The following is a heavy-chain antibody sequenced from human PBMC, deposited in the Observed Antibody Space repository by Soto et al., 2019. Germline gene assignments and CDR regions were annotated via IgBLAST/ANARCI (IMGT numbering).Heavy chain of an antibody. Sequence: EVPLVESGGGLVQPGGSLRLSFAASGFTFSNYWMHWVRQAPGKGLVWVSRINSDGSSTFYADSVKGRFTISRDNAKNTLYLQMNSLSAEDTAVYYGASVREPKDCWGQGTLVTVSS. V-gene: IGHV3-74*01. CDR1: GFTFSNYW. J-gene: IGHJ4*02. D-gene: IGHD1-26*01. CDR3: ASVREPKDC. CDR2: INSDGSST.